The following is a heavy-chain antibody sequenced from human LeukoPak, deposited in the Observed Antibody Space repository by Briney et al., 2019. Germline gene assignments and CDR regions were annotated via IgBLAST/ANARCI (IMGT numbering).Heavy chain of an antibody. V-gene: IGHV3-7*01. D-gene: IGHD1-14*01. CDR3: ARIPRTLGDWYFDL. CDR1: GFSFGSYW. J-gene: IGHJ2*01. Sequence: GGSLRLSCVGSGFSFGSYWMSWVHQAPGKGLEWVAYMEQVGSEKHFADSVRGRFTISRDNAENSLFLQLNSLRAELTAVYFCARIPRTLGDWYFDLWGPGTLVTVSS. CDR2: MEQVGSEK.